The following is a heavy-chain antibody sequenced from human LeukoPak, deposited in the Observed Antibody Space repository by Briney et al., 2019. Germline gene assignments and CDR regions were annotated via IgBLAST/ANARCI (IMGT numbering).Heavy chain of an antibody. CDR1: GYTFTGYY. CDR2: INPNSGGT. V-gene: IGHV1-2*02. J-gene: IGHJ4*02. D-gene: IGHD4-23*01. CDR3: ARVKFVGNSHLDY. Sequence: GASVKVSCKASGYTFTGYYMHWVRQAPGQGLEWMGWINPNSGGTNYAQKFQGRVTMTRDTSTSTVYMELSSLRSEDTAVYYCARVKFVGNSHLDYWGQGTLVTVSS.